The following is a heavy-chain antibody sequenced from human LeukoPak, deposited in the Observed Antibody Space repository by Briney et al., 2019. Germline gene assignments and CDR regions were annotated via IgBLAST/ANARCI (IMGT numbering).Heavy chain of an antibody. Sequence: PSETLSLTCTVSGGSISSYYWNWLRQPAGKGLEWIGRIYTSGSTNYNPSLKSRVTMSVGTSKNQFSLKLSSVTAADTAVYYCAEVRRDTAMVTWGQGTLVTVSS. CDR3: AEVRRDTAMVT. J-gene: IGHJ5*02. D-gene: IGHD5-18*01. CDR2: IYTSGST. CDR1: GGSISSYY. V-gene: IGHV4-4*07.